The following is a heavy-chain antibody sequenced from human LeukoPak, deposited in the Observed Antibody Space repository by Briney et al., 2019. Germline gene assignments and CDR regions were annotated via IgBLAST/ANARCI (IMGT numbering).Heavy chain of an antibody. V-gene: IGHV4-4*07. CDR1: GGSISSYF. CDR3: AGEVEQQLPDYYYYYYMDV. D-gene: IGHD6-13*01. J-gene: IGHJ6*03. Sequence: PSETLSLTCTVSGGSISSYFWSWIRQPAGKGLEWIGRMYISGSTNYNPSLKSRVTMSADTSKNQFSLRLSSVTAADTAVYYCAGEVEQQLPDYYYYYYMDVWGKGTTVTISS. CDR2: MYISGST.